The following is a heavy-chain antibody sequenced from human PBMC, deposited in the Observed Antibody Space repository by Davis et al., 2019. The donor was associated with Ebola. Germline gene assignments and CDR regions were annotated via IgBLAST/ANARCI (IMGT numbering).Heavy chain of an antibody. J-gene: IGHJ3*02. CDR1: GYTFTSYD. CDR3: ASRRGPRLDAFDI. D-gene: IGHD5-24*01. Sequence: ASVKVSCKASGYTFTSYDINWVRQATGRGLEWMGWMNPNSGNTGYAQKIQGRVTMTRNTSISTAYMELSSLRSEDTAVYYCASRRGPRLDAFDIWGQGTMVIVS. CDR2: MNPNSGNT. V-gene: IGHV1-8*01.